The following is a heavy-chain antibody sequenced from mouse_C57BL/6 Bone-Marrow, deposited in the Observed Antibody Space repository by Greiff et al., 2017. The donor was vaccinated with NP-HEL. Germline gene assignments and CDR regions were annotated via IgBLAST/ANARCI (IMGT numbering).Heavy chain of an antibody. Sequence: VQLQQPGAELVKPGASVKMSCKASGYTFTSYWITWVKQRPGQGLEWIGDIYPGSGSTNYNEKFKSKATLTVDTSSSTAYMQLSSLTSEDSAVYYCARSRHLYYYGSSYWYFDVWGTGTTVTVSS. J-gene: IGHJ1*03. CDR3: ARSRHLYYYGSSYWYFDV. CDR2: IYPGSGST. V-gene: IGHV1-55*01. CDR1: GYTFTSYW. D-gene: IGHD1-1*01.